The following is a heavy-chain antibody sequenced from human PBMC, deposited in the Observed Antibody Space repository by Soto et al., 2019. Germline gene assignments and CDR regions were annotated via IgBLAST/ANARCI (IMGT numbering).Heavy chain of an antibody. CDR1: GYTFTSAG. J-gene: IGHJ4*02. Sequence: QVQLVQSGAEVKSPGTSVRVSCRTSGYTFTSAGISWVRQAPGQGLEWMGWISTYNGNTKYAQNVQGRVTMTTDTSTSTAYMELRSLTSDDTAVYYCARDLDGSGSYYTDYCGQGTLVTVAA. V-gene: IGHV1-18*01. D-gene: IGHD3-10*01. CDR2: ISTYNGNT. CDR3: ARDLDGSGSYYTDY.